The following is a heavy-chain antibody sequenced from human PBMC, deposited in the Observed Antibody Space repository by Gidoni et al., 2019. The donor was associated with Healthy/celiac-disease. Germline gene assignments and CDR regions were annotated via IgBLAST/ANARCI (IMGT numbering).Heavy chain of an antibody. CDR2: IYYSGST. V-gene: IGHV4-59*01. Sequence: QVQLQESGPGLVKPSETLSLTCTVSGGSISSYYWSWIRQPPGKGLEWIGYIYYSGSTNYNPSLKSRVTISVDTSKNQFSLKLSSVTAADTAVYYCARLNRGGSYYFLGRGSDYFDYWGQGTLVTVSS. J-gene: IGHJ4*02. CDR1: GGSISSYY. CDR3: ARLNRGGSYYFLGRGSDYFDY. D-gene: IGHD1-26*01.